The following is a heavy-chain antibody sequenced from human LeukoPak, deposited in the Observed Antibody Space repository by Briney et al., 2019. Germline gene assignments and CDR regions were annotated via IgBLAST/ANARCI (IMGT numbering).Heavy chain of an antibody. CDR2: INSNSGDT. CDR1: GYTFTAYY. CDR3: ARVRSLYYFDY. V-gene: IGHV1-2*02. J-gene: IGHJ4*02. Sequence: ASVKVSCKASGYTFTAYYLHWVRQAPGQGLEWMGWINSNSGDTNSAQKFQGRVTLTRDTSITTAYMEMSSLRSEDTAVYYCARVRSLYYFDYWGQGTLVTVSS.